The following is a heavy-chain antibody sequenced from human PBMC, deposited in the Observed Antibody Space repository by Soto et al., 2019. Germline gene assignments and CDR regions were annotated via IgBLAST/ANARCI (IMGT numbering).Heavy chain of an antibody. J-gene: IGHJ4*02. CDR2: IYTGGGT. CDR3: AGAEIEMPTP. CDR1: GFTVSSNY. D-gene: IGHD2-2*01. Sequence: EVQLVESGGGLVQPGGFVRLSCAASGFTVSSNYMIWVRQAPGKGLEWISVIYTGGGTRYADSVKGRFTISRDTSRNTVYVHMDSLRVEDTAVYYCAGAEIEMPTPWGQGTLVTVSS. V-gene: IGHV3-66*01.